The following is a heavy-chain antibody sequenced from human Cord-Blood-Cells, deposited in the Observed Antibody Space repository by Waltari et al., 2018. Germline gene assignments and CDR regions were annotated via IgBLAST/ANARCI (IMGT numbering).Heavy chain of an antibody. V-gene: IGHV4-38-2*02. Sequence: QVQLQESGPGLVKPSETLSLTCTVSGYSISSGYYWGWIRQPPGKGLEWIGSIYHSGSHYYNPSLKSRVTISVDTSKNQFSLKLSSVTAADTAVYYCARAGIWDDNWFDPWGQGTLVTVSS. CDR1: GYSISSGYY. J-gene: IGHJ5*02. D-gene: IGHD2-15*01. CDR3: ARAGIWDDNWFDP. CDR2: IYHSGSH.